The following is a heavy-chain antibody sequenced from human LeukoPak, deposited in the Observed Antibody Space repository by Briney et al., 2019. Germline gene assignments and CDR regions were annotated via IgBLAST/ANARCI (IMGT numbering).Heavy chain of an antibody. J-gene: IGHJ3*01. CDR1: GFTFDDYA. CDR3: AKDMGLILLL. V-gene: IGHV3-43*02. Sequence: GGTLRLSCAASGFTFDDYAIYWVRQAPGKGLEWVCLISGDGCGTTYYADSVKSRFTISRDNSKNSLYLEMNSLRTEDTALYYCAKDMGLILLLWGQGTMVTVSS. CDR2: ISGDGCGTT. D-gene: IGHD2/OR15-2a*01.